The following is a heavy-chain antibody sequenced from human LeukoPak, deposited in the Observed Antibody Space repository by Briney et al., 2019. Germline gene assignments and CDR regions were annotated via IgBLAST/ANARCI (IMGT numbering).Heavy chain of an antibody. CDR2: IIPIFGTA. D-gene: IGHD3-22*01. Sequence: GASVTVSCTASGGTFSSYAISWVRQAPGQGLEWMGGIIPIFGTANYAQKFQGRVTITADESTSTAYMELSSLRSEDTAVYYCAGAYYYDSSGYYKTLDYWGQGTLVTVSS. J-gene: IGHJ4*02. CDR1: GGTFSSYA. V-gene: IGHV1-69*13. CDR3: AGAYYYDSSGYYKTLDY.